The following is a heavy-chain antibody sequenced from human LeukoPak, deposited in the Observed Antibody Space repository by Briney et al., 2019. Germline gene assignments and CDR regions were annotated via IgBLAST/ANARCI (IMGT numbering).Heavy chain of an antibody. J-gene: IGHJ3*02. Sequence: ASVKVSCKASGYTFTGYYMHWVRQAPGQGLEWMGWINPNSGGTNYAQKFQGRVTMTRDTSISTAYMELSRLRSDGTAVYYCARVRVVVTAIPFDIWGQGTMVTVSS. CDR3: ARVRVVVTAIPFDI. CDR1: GYTFTGYY. CDR2: INPNSGGT. D-gene: IGHD2-21*02. V-gene: IGHV1-2*02.